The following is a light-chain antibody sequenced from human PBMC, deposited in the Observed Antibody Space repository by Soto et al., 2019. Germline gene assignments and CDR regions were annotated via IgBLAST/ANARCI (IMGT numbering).Light chain of an antibody. CDR2: KAS. CDR1: QSISSW. J-gene: IGKJ1*01. Sequence: DIQMTQSPSTLSASVGDRVTITCRASQSISSWLAWYQQKPGKXPKLLIYKASSLXSGVPSRFSGSGSGTEFTLTISSLQPDDFATYYCQQYNSYSRTFGQGTKVEIK. CDR3: QQYNSYSRT. V-gene: IGKV1-5*03.